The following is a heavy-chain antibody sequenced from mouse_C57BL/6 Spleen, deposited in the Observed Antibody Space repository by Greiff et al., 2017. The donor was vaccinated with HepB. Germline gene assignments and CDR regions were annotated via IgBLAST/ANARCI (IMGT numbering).Heavy chain of an antibody. D-gene: IGHD1-1*01. CDR1: GFTFSDYG. Sequence: EVKVEESGGGLVKPGGSLKLSCAASGFTFSDYGMHWVRQAPEKGLEWVAYISSGSSTIYYADTVKGRFTISRDNAKNTLFLQMTSLRSEDTAMYYCARSYYYGSSQFAYWGQGTLVTVSA. V-gene: IGHV5-17*01. CDR2: ISSGSSTI. CDR3: ARSYYYGSSQFAY. J-gene: IGHJ3*01.